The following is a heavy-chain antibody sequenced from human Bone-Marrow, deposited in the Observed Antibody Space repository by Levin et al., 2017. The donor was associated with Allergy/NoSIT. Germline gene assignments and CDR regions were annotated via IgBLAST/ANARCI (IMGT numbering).Heavy chain of an antibody. CDR2: ISGSGGST. CDR1: GFTFSSYA. D-gene: IGHD4-17*01. J-gene: IGHJ4*02. Sequence: RGESLKISCAASGFTFSSYAMSWVRQAPGKGLEWVSAISGSGGSTYYADSVKGRFTISRDNSKNTLYLQMNSLRAEDTAVYYCAKDNTVTTRYFDYWGQGTLVTVSS. CDR3: AKDNTVTTRYFDY. V-gene: IGHV3-23*01.